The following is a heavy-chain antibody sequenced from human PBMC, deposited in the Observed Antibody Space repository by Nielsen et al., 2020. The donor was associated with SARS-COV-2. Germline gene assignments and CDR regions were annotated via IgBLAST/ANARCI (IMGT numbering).Heavy chain of an antibody. CDR3: ARGPETYYDILTENWFDP. CDR2: INTNTGNP. Sequence: WVRQAPGQGPEWMGWINTNTGNPTYAQGFTGRFVFSLDTSVSTAYLQISSLKAEDTAVYYCARGPETYYDILTENWFDPWGQGTLVTVSS. D-gene: IGHD3-9*01. V-gene: IGHV7-4-1*02. J-gene: IGHJ5*02.